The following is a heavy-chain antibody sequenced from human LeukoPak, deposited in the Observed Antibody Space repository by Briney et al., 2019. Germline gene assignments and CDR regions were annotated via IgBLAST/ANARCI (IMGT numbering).Heavy chain of an antibody. CDR1: GFTFSSYA. CDR3: ARDRLIAAAIEVDAFDI. V-gene: IGHV3-30*04. CDR2: ISYDGSNK. Sequence: TGGSLRLSCAASGFTFSSYAMHWVRQAPGKGLEWVAVISYDGSNKYYADSVKGRFTISRDNSKNTLYLQMNSLRAEDTAVYYCARDRLIAAAIEVDAFDIWGQGTMVTVSS. D-gene: IGHD6-13*01. J-gene: IGHJ3*02.